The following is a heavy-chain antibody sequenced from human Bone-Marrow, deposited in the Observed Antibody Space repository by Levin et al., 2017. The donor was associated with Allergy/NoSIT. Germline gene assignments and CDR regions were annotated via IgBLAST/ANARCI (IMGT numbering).Heavy chain of an antibody. CDR3: TTDPRWDIVVVPAAIVTPDY. V-gene: IGHV3-15*01. CDR1: GFTFSNAW. D-gene: IGHD2-2*02. CDR2: IKSKTDGGTT. J-gene: IGHJ4*02. Sequence: GGSLRLSCAASGFTFSNAWMSWVRQAPGKGLEWVGRIKSKTDGGTTDYAAPVKGRFTISRDDSKNTLYLQMNSLKTEDTAVYYCTTDPRWDIVVVPAAIVTPDYWGQGTLVTVSS.